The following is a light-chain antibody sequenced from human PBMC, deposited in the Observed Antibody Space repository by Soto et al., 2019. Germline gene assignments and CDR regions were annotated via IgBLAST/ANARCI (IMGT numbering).Light chain of an antibody. CDR3: QQRSNAPTLT. V-gene: IGKV3-11*01. CDR1: QRFXSY. Sequence: TKSASAVSFSLHESATLSCRASQRFXSYLAWCKQKPGQSTRLLIXDATNWATGIPARFSGSGSGTDFTLTISSLQPEDLATYYCQQRSNAPTLTFGRGTKVDIK. CDR2: DAT. J-gene: IGKJ4*01.